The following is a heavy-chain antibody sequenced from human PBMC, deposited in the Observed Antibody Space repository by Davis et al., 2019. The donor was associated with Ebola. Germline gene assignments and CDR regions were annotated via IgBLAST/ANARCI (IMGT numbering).Heavy chain of an antibody. D-gene: IGHD2-2*03. J-gene: IGHJ4*02. CDR1: GYTFTSYG. Sequence: ASVTVSCKASGYTFTSYGISWVRQAPGQGLEWMGWISGYNGNTNYAQKLQGRVTMTTDTSTSTAYMELRSLRSDDTAVYYCARGLDMGDYFDYWGQGTLVTVSS. CDR3: ARGLDMGDYFDY. CDR2: ISGYNGNT. V-gene: IGHV1-18*01.